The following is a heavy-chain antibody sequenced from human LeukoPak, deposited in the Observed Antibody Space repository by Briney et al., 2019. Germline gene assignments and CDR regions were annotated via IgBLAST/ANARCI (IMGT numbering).Heavy chain of an antibody. D-gene: IGHD3-16*01. J-gene: IGHJ4*02. Sequence: GGSLRLSCAASGFTFNTYAMSWVRQAPGKGLEWVSGISGGGGSTYYADSVKGRFIISRDNSKNTLYLQMNSLRAEDTAVYYCARDSRGSNPGYWGQGTMVTVSS. CDR2: ISGGGGST. CDR3: ARDSRGSNPGY. V-gene: IGHV3-23*01. CDR1: GFTFNTYA.